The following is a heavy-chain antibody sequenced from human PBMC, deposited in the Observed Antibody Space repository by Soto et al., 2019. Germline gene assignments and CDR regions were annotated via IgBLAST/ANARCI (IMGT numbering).Heavy chain of an antibody. V-gene: IGHV3-23*01. CDR1: GFTFSRYA. J-gene: IGHJ4*02. CDR2: ISGSGGST. D-gene: IGHD3-22*01. Sequence: PWGALRLSCAASGFTFSRYAVSWVRQAPGKGLEWVSAISGSGGSTYFRDTVRGRFTISRDNSKNTLYLQMDGLRAEDTAVYYCAKDSISSDGGYYLYYFDSWGQGTLVTVSS. CDR3: AKDSISSDGGYYLYYFDS.